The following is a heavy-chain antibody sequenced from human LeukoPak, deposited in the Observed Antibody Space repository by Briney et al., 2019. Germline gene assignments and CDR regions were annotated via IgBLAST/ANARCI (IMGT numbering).Heavy chain of an antibody. Sequence: ASVKVSCKASGGTFSSYAISWVRQAPGQGLEWMGGIIPIFGTANYAQKFQGRVTITADKSTSTAYMELSSLRSEDTAVYYCARHYYDSSGYMIGYFDLWGRGTLVTVSS. CDR3: ARHYYDSSGYMIGYFDL. J-gene: IGHJ2*01. V-gene: IGHV1-69*06. CDR2: IIPIFGTA. CDR1: GGTFSSYA. D-gene: IGHD3-22*01.